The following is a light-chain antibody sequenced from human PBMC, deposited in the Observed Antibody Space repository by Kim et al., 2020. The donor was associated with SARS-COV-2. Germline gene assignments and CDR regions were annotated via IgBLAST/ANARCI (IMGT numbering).Light chain of an antibody. CDR2: EAS. Sequence: DIQMTQSPSTLSASVGDRVTITCRASQSISSWLAWYQQKPGKAPKLLIYEASNLESGVPSRFSGSGSGTEFTLTISSLQPDDFATYYCQQYNSHWTFGQGTKVDIK. V-gene: IGKV1-5*03. CDR3: QQYNSHWT. J-gene: IGKJ1*01. CDR1: QSISSW.